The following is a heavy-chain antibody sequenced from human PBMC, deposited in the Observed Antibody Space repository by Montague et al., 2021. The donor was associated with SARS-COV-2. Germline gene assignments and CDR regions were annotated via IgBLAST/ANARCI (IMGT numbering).Heavy chain of an antibody. D-gene: IGHD5-18*01. J-gene: IGHJ3*01. CDR1: GGSISNSIYY. Sequence: SETLSLTCTVSGGSISNSIYYWGWIRQPPGKGLEWIGSIYYTGSTYYNPSLKSRVTISMNTSNNQFFLKLTSVTAADTAVYYCARPGRGYSYGLDAFEVWGLGTMVTVSS. CDR3: ARPGRGYSYGLDAFEV. V-gene: IGHV4-39*01. CDR2: IYYTGST.